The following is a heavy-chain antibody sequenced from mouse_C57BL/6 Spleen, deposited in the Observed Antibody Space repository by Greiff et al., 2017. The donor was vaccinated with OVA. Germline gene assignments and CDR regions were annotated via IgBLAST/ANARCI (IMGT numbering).Heavy chain of an antibody. Sequence: QVQLKQPGAELVRPGTSVKLSCKASGYTFTSYWMHWVKQRPGQGLEWIGVIDPSDSSTNYNQKFKGKATLTVDTSSSTAYLQLSSLTAEDSAVYYCARFSAGAGFAYWGQGTLVTVSA. CDR3: ARFSAGAGFAY. V-gene: IGHV1-59*01. CDR2: IDPSDSST. J-gene: IGHJ3*01. CDR1: GYTFTSYW. D-gene: IGHD1-2*01.